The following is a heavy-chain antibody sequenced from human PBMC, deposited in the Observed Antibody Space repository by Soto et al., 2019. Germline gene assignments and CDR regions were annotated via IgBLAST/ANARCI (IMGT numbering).Heavy chain of an antibody. J-gene: IGHJ3*02. CDR1: GFTFSSYS. V-gene: IGHV3-21*01. D-gene: IGHD2-15*01. CDR3: ARDHPAYCSGGSCCVWGLDAFDI. CDR2: ISSSSSYI. Sequence: EVQLVESGGGLVKPGGSLRLSCAASGFTFSSYSMNWVRQAPGKGLEWVSSISSSSSYIYYADSVKGRFTISRDNAKNSLYLQMNSLRAEDTAVYYCARDHPAYCSGGSCCVWGLDAFDIWGQGTMVTVSS.